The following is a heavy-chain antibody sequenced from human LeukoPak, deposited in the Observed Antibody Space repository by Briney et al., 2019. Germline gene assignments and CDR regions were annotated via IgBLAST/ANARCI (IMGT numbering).Heavy chain of an antibody. CDR3: ASSRTLYYYYYMDV. CDR1: GFTFEDYG. Sequence: GGSLRLSCAASGFTFEDYGMNWVRQAPGKGLEWVSGINWNGGSAGYADSVKGRFTISRDNAKNSLYLQMNSLRADDTAFHYCASSRTLYYYYYMDVWGKGTTVTVAS. J-gene: IGHJ6*03. CDR2: INWNGGSA. V-gene: IGHV3-20*04. D-gene: IGHD2-2*01.